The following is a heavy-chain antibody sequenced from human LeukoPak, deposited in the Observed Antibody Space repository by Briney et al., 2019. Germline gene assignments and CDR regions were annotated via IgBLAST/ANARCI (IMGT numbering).Heavy chain of an antibody. CDR2: IRYDGSNK. V-gene: IGHV3-30*02. J-gene: IGHJ6*02. D-gene: IGHD6-19*01. Sequence: GGSLRLSCAASGFTFSNYGMHWVRQAPGKGLEWVAFIRYDGSNKYYADSVKGRFTISRDNSKNTLYLQMNSLRAEDTAVYYCARDPTSGWYRIGYYYYGMDVWGQGTTVTVSS. CDR3: ARDPTSGWYRIGYYYYGMDV. CDR1: GFTFSNYG.